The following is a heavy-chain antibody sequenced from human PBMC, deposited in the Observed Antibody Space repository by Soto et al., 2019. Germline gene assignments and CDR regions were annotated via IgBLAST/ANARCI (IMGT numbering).Heavy chain of an antibody. Sequence: SETLSLTCAVSGGSISSSNWWSWVRQPPGKGLEWIGEIYHSGSTNYNPSLKSRVTISVDKSKNQFSLKLSSVTAADTAVYYCARRVTMVRGVLNWFDPRGKGPLVTDSS. CDR2: IYHSGST. CDR3: ARRVTMVRGVLNWFDP. J-gene: IGHJ5*02. CDR1: GGSISSSNW. D-gene: IGHD3-10*01. V-gene: IGHV4-4*02.